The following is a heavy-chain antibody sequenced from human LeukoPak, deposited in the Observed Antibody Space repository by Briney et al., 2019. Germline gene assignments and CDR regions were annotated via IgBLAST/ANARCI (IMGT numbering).Heavy chain of an antibody. CDR1: GFTFSDHY. Sequence: GGSLRLSCAASGFTFSDHYMDWVRQGPGKGLEWVGRIKNRGNSYTTEYAASVKGRFTISRDDSKSSLYLQMNSLKTEDTAVYYCVRGGGSYSYYFGYWGQGTLVTVSS. CDR3: VRGGGSYSYYFGY. V-gene: IGHV3-72*01. D-gene: IGHD1-26*01. CDR2: IKNRGNSYTT. J-gene: IGHJ4*02.